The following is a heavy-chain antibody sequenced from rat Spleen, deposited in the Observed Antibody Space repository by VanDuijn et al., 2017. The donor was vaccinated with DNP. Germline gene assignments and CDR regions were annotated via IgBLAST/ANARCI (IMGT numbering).Heavy chain of an antibody. CDR1: GFTFSSFP. V-gene: IGHV5-46*01. CDR3: ARQGNLYAMDA. CDR2: ISTSGGST. J-gene: IGHJ4*01. D-gene: IGHD3-4*01. Sequence: EVQLVESGGGLVQPGRSLKLSCAASGFTFSSFPMAWVRQAPTKGLEWVATISTSGGSTYYRDSVKGRFTISRDNAKSTLYLQMNSLRYEDTATYYCARQGNLYAMDAWGQGTSVTVSS.